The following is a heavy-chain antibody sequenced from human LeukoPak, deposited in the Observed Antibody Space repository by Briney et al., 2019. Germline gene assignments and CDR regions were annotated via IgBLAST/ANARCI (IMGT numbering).Heavy chain of an antibody. J-gene: IGHJ3*02. Sequence: ASVKVSCKVSGYTLTELSMHWVRQAPGKGLEWMGGFDPEDGETIYAQKFQGRVTMTEDTSTDTAYMELSSLRSEDTAVYYCATAVSGSYCQDDAFDIWGQGTMVTVSS. CDR3: ATAVSGSYCQDDAFDI. CDR2: FDPEDGET. V-gene: IGHV1-24*01. D-gene: IGHD1-26*01. CDR1: GYTLTELS.